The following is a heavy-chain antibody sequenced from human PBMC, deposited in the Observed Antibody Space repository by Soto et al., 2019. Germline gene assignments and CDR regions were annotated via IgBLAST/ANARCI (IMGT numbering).Heavy chain of an antibody. CDR2: ISGSGGST. D-gene: IGHD6-13*01. CDR3: AKDEGPQQPPTGYFDY. Sequence: GGSLRLSCAASGFTFSSYAMSWVRQAPGKGLEWVSAISGSGGSTYYADSVKGRFTISRDNSKNTLYLQMNSLRAEDTAVYYCAKDEGPQQPPTGYFDYWGQGTLVTVSS. CDR1: GFTFSSYA. J-gene: IGHJ4*02. V-gene: IGHV3-23*01.